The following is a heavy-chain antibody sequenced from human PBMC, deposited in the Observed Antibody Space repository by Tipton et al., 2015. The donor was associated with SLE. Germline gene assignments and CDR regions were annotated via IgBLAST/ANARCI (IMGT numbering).Heavy chain of an antibody. V-gene: IGHV4-38-2*02. D-gene: IGHD3-22*01. Sequence: TLSLTCTVSGSSISNGFHWGWIRQPPGKGLEWIGSIYPSGDTYYNPSLKSRVTISVDTSKNQFSLNLSSVTAADTAVYYCARDEYRYDTTGYHLLGHFDFWGQGTLVTVSS. J-gene: IGHJ4*02. CDR2: IYPSGDT. CDR1: GSSISNGFH. CDR3: ARDEYRYDTTGYHLLGHFDF.